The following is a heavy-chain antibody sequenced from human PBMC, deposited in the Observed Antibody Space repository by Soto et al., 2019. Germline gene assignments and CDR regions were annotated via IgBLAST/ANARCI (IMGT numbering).Heavy chain of an antibody. CDR2: IYYSGST. CDR1: GGSISSGGYY. CDR3: ARSGYSYGPNPLLY. V-gene: IGHV4-31*03. D-gene: IGHD5-18*01. J-gene: IGHJ4*02. Sequence: QVQLQESGPGLVKPSQTLSLTCTVSGGSISSGGYYWSWIRQHPGKGLEWIGYIYYSGSTYYNPSLKSRVTTXVXTXXTQFSLKLSSVTAADTAVYYCARSGYSYGPNPLLYWGQGTLVTVSS.